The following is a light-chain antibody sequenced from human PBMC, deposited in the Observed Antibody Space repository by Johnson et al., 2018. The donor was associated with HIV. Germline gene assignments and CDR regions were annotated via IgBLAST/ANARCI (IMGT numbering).Light chain of an antibody. CDR3: AAWDDSLNGPYV. J-gene: IGLJ1*01. CDR1: SSKIGYNT. CDR2: SNN. Sequence: QAVLTQPPSAYGTPGQRVTISCSGSSSKIGYNTVNWYQHLPGTAPKLLIYSNNQRPSGVPDRFSGSKSGTSASLAITGLRSEDEADYYCAAWDDSLNGPYVFGSGTKVTVL. V-gene: IGLV1-44*01.